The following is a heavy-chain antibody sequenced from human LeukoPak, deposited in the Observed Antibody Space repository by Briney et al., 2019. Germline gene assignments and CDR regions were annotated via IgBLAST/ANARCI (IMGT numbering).Heavy chain of an antibody. J-gene: IGHJ4*02. CDR2: ISAYNGNT. CDR1: GGTFTSYA. CDR3: ARDSVGATDYFDY. Sequence: ASVTVSFTASGGTFTSYAISWVRQAPGQGLEWMGWISAYNGNTNYAQKLQGRVTMTTDTSTSTAYMELRSLRSDDTAVYYCARDSVGATDYFDYWGQGTLVTVSS. V-gene: IGHV1-18*01. D-gene: IGHD1-26*01.